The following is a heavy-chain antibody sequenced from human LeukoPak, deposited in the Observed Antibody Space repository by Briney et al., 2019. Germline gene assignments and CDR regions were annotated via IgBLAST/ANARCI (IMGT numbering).Heavy chain of an antibody. J-gene: IGHJ5*02. CDR2: MNPNSGNT. Sequence: ASVKVSCKASGGTFSSYAINWVRQATGQGLEWMGWMNPNSGNTGYAQKFQGRVTITRNTSISTAYMELSSLRSEDTAVYYCARVRGWFDPWGQGTLVTVSS. CDR1: GGTFSSYA. V-gene: IGHV1-8*03. CDR3: ARVRGWFDP.